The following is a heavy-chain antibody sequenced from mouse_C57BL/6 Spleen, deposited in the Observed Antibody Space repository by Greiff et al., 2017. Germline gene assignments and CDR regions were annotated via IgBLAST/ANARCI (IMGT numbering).Heavy chain of an antibody. V-gene: IGHV1-82*01. J-gene: IGHJ4*01. Sequence: QVQLQQSGPELVKPGASVTISCKASGYAFSSSWMNWVKQRPGKGLEWIGRIYPGDGDTNYNGTFKGKATLTADKSSSTAYMQLSSLTSEDSAVYFCARCPYGYDVGYAMDYWGQGTSVTVSS. CDR2: IYPGDGDT. D-gene: IGHD2-2*01. CDR1: GYAFSSSW. CDR3: ARCPYGYDVGYAMDY.